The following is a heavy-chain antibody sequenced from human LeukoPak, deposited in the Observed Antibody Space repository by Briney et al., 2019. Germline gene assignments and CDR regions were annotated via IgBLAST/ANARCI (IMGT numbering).Heavy chain of an antibody. V-gene: IGHV3-33*06. CDR2: IWYDGSNK. CDR1: GFTFSNYG. CDR3: AKDTARGYTYGPDY. Sequence: PGGSLILSCAASGFTFSNYGMHWVRQAPGKGLEWVAVIWYDGSNKYYADSVKGRFTISRDNSKNTVFLQMSSLRAEDTAVYYCAKDTARGYTYGPDYWGQGTLLTVSS. J-gene: IGHJ4*02. D-gene: IGHD5-18*01.